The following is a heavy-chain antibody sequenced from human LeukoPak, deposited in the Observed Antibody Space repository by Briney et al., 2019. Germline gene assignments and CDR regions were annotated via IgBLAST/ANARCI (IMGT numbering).Heavy chain of an antibody. CDR1: GGSVSSDHYY. Sequence: SETLSLTCTVSGGSVSSDHYYWSWLRQPPGRGLEWIGYIYYNGNTNYNPSLKSRVTMSVDTSKNQFSLKLNSVTAADTAVYYWARGGMVAIDYWGQGTLVTASS. V-gene: IGHV4-61*01. CDR2: IYYNGNT. CDR3: ARGGMVAIDY. J-gene: IGHJ4*02. D-gene: IGHD5-12*01.